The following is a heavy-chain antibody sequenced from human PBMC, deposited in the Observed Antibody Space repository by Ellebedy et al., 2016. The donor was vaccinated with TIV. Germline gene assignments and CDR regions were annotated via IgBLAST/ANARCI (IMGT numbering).Heavy chain of an antibody. J-gene: IGHJ5*02. CDR1: GGSTSRYY. CDR2: IDYSGST. Sequence: MPSETLSLTCTVSGGSTSRYYWSWIRQPPGKGREWIGYIDYSGSTNYNPSLKSRVTISEDTSKNQFSLKLSSVTAADTAVYYCAKVPQLYNWFDPWGQGTLVTVSS. CDR3: AKVPQLYNWFDP. V-gene: IGHV4-59*01.